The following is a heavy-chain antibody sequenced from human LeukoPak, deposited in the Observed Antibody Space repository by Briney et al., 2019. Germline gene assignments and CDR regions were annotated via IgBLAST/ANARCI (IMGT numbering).Heavy chain of an antibody. CDR1: GGTFSSYA. Sequence: KVSCKASGGTFSSYAISWVRQAPGQGLEWMGRIIPILGIANYAQKFQGRVTITADKSTSTAYMELSSLRSEDTAVYYCARDLNPQYSSSSFYGMDVWGQGTTVTVSS. CDR3: ARDLNPQYSSSSFYGMDV. J-gene: IGHJ6*02. D-gene: IGHD6-6*01. V-gene: IGHV1-69*04. CDR2: IIPILGIA.